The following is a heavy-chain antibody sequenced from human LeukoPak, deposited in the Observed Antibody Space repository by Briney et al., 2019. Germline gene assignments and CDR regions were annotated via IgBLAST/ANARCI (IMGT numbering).Heavy chain of an antibody. CDR3: TRDQIGYCSGGSCPRFDP. CDR2: IRSKAYGGIT. V-gene: IGHV3-49*03. J-gene: IGHJ5*02. D-gene: IGHD2-15*01. Sequence: GRSLRLSCTASGFTFGDYAMSWFRQAPGKGLEWVGFIRSKAYGGITEYAASVKGRFTVSRDDSRSILYLQMNSLKAEDTAVYYCTRDQIGYCSGGSCPRFDPWGQGTLVTVSS. CDR1: GFTFGDYA.